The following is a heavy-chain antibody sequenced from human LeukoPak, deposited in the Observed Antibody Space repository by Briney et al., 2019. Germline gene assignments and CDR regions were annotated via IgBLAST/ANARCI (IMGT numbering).Heavy chain of an antibody. CDR1: GGSIRSSYYY. Sequence: SETLSLTCTVSGGSIRSSYYYWGWIRQPPGKGLEWIGSIYDSGSTYYNPSLKSRVTISVDTSKNQFSLKLSSVTATDTAVCYCASGGSSSWYRWFDPWGQGTLVTVSS. J-gene: IGHJ5*02. V-gene: IGHV4-39*01. D-gene: IGHD6-13*01. CDR2: IYDSGST. CDR3: ASGGSSSWYRWFDP.